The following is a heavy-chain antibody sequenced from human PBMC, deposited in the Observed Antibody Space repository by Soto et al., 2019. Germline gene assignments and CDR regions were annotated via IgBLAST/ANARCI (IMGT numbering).Heavy chain of an antibody. CDR2: IYYSGST. D-gene: IGHD3-10*01. CDR1: GGSISSYY. Sequence: SEALSLTCTVSGGSISSYYWSWIRQPPGKGLEWIGYIYYSGSTNYNPSLKSRVTISVDTSKNQFSLKLSSVTAADTAVYYCARDRTKVRGINWIDPCGRGTQVTVSS. CDR3: ARDRTKVRGINWIDP. J-gene: IGHJ5*02. V-gene: IGHV4-59*01.